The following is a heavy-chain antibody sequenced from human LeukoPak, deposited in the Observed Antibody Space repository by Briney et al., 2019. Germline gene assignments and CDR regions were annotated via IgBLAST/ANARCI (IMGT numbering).Heavy chain of an antibody. D-gene: IGHD6-13*01. CDR3: ARARYPGSSSYFDY. Sequence: KASETLSLTCTVPGGSISNYYWSWIRQPAGKGLEWIGRIYTSGSTTYSPSLKSRVTMSIDTSENQFSLRLSSVTAADTAVYYCARARYPGSSSYFDYWGQGALVTVSS. V-gene: IGHV4-4*07. CDR1: GGSISNYY. J-gene: IGHJ4*02. CDR2: IYTSGST.